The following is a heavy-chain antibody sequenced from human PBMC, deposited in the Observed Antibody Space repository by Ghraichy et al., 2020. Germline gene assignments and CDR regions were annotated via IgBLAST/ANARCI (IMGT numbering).Heavy chain of an antibody. CDR3: ARVHYNSSGYSTGAFDV. V-gene: IGHV7-4-1*02. Sequence: ASVKVSCKTSGYRFTSFGLDWVRRAPGQGLQWLGWMNTKTAKPTYAQGFAGRFVFSLDTSDSTTFLEISNLKPEDSGIYYCARVHYNSSGYSTGAFDVWGNGTLVSVSS. CDR1: GYRFTSFG. CDR2: MNTKTAKP. J-gene: IGHJ3*01. D-gene: IGHD3-22*01.